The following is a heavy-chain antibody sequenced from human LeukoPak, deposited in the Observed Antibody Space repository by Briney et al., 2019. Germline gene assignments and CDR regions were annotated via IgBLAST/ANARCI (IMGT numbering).Heavy chain of an antibody. V-gene: IGHV4-59*01. Sequence: PSETLSLTCTVSGGSISTYYWTWIRQPPGKGLEWIGYIYHSGSTNYNPSLKSRVTISVDTSQNQFSLKLSSVTAADTAVYYCARHLKGRYSSVIGWFDPWGQGTLVTVSS. J-gene: IGHJ5*02. CDR2: IYHSGST. D-gene: IGHD6-19*01. CDR3: ARHLKGRYSSVIGWFDP. CDR1: GGSISTYY.